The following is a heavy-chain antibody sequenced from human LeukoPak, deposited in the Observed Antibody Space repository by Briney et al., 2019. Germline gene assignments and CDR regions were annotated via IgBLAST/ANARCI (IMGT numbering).Heavy chain of an antibody. CDR2: ISWNSGSI. D-gene: IGHD6-13*01. J-gene: IGHJ3*02. CDR3: AKDMFPIAAAGNDAFDI. Sequence: GGSLRLSCAASGFTFDDYAMHWVRQAPGKGLEWVSGISWNSGSIGYADSVKGRFTVPRDNAKNSLYLQMNSLRAEDAALYYCAKDMFPIAAAGNDAFDIWGQGTMVTVSS. V-gene: IGHV3-9*01. CDR1: GFTFDDYA.